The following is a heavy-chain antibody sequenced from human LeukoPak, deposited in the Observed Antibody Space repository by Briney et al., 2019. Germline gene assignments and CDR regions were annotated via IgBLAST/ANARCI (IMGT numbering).Heavy chain of an antibody. D-gene: IGHD3-9*01. Sequence: SETLSLACTVSGGSISSYYWSWIRQPPGKGLEWMGYIYYSGSTNYNPSLKSRVTISVDTSKNQFSLKLSSVTAADTAVYYCARLRLRYFDWLPFDYYMDVWGKGTTVTVSS. J-gene: IGHJ6*03. CDR3: ARLRLRYFDWLPFDYYMDV. CDR2: IYYSGST. V-gene: IGHV4-59*08. CDR1: GGSISSYY.